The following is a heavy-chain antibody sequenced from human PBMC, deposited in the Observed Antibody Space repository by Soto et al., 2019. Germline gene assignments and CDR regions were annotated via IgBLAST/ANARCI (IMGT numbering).Heavy chain of an antibody. CDR3: ERDRDLTSSWSFDY. J-gene: IGHJ4*02. CDR2: ISTTSDYT. CDR1: GFTFSDYY. D-gene: IGHD6-13*01. V-gene: IGHV3-11*06. Sequence: GGSLRLSCAASGFTFSDYYMTWIRQAPGEGLEWVSYISTTSDYTNYADSVKGRFTISRDNAKNSLYLQMNSLRAEDTAVYYCERDRDLTSSWSFDYWGQGTLVTVSS.